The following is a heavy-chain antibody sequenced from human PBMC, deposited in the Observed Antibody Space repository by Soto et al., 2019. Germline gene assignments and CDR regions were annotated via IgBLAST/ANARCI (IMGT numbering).Heavy chain of an antibody. V-gene: IGHV4-59*08. CDR3: ARPKTIGAAAGKGWFDP. D-gene: IGHD6-13*01. CDR1: GGSINNYY. Sequence: PSETLSLTCTVSGGSINNYYWSWIRHPPGKGLEWIGHVYYSGSTHYNPSLKGRLTMSVDASKNLFSLKLTSVTAADMAMYYCARPKTIGAAAGKGWFDPWGQGTLVTVSS. CDR2: VYYSGST. J-gene: IGHJ5*02.